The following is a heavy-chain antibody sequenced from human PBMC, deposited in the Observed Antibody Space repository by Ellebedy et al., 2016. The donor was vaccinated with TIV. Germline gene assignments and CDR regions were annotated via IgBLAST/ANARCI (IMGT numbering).Heavy chain of an antibody. CDR3: ARARCSNVDCHIPGY. CDR2: INPDGSEK. Sequence: GESLKISCAASGFTFSSYWMSWVRQVRQAPGKGLEWVANINPDGSEKYYVDSVKGRFTISRDNARTSLYLQIDSLRDDDTAVYYCARARCSNVDCHIPGYWGQGSLVTVSS. V-gene: IGHV3-7*03. D-gene: IGHD2-8*01. CDR1: GFTFSSYW. J-gene: IGHJ4*02.